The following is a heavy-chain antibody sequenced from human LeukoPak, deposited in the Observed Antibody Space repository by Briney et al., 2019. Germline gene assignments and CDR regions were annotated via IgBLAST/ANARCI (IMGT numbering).Heavy chain of an antibody. V-gene: IGHV4-61*02. CDR1: GGSISSGSYS. CDR2: IYTGGST. J-gene: IGHJ5*02. D-gene: IGHD3-22*01. Sequence: SETLSLTCTVSGGSISSGSYSWSWIRQPAGKGLEWIGRIYTGGSTNYNPSLKSRVTISVDTSKKQFSLKLSSVTAADTAVYYCAREKIAYYDNSGRGWFDPWGQGTLVTVSS. CDR3: AREKIAYYDNSGRGWFDP.